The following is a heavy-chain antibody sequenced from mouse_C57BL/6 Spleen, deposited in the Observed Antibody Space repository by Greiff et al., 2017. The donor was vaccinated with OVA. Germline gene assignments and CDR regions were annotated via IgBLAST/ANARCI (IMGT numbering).Heavy chain of an antibody. D-gene: IGHD1-1*01. CDR3: ARTYYYDGNNEDY. CDR2: IYPGSGST. CDR1: GYTFTSYW. V-gene: IGHV1-55*01. Sequence: VQLPQPEAELVKPGASVKLSCTASGYTFTSYWINWVKQRPGQGLEWIGDIYPGSGSTNYNEKFKSKATLTVDTSSSTAYMQRSSLTTEDSAVNYCARTYYYDGNNEDYWGQGTTRTVSS. J-gene: IGHJ2*01.